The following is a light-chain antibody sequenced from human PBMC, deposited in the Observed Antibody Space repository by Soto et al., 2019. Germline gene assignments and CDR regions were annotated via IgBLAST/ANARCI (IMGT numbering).Light chain of an antibody. V-gene: IGKV1-27*01. CDR2: AAS. Sequence: DIQMTQSPSSLSASVRDRVTITCRARQDISNYLAWYQQIPGKVPKLLISAASTLQSGVPSRFSGSGSGTDFTLTIISLQPEDVATYYCQKYTNVPAFGGGTKVEIK. CDR3: QKYTNVPA. J-gene: IGKJ4*01. CDR1: QDISNY.